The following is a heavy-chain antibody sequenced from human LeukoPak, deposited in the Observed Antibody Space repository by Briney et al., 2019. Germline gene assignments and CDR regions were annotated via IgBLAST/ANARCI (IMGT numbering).Heavy chain of an antibody. CDR2: VSYDGTSK. CDR3: AKERAGIAVAGPDY. Sequence: GGSLRLSCAASGFTFSNYGMHWVRQAPGKGLEWVAVVSYDGTSKYYADSVKGRFTISRDSSKNTLFLQMNSLRAEDTAVYYCAKERAGIAVAGPDYWGQGTLVTVSS. J-gene: IGHJ4*02. V-gene: IGHV3-30*18. D-gene: IGHD6-19*01. CDR1: GFTFSNYG.